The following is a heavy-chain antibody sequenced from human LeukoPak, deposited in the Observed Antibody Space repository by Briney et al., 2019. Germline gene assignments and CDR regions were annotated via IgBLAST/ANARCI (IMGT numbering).Heavy chain of an antibody. Sequence: GGSLRLSCAVSGFTFSQYSMNWVRQAPGKGLEWVSHIRSSSETFYADSVKGRFTISRDNARNSLYLQMNNLRGEDTAIYYCARDAGNSGYGCDLWGQGTLVTVSS. CDR1: GFTFSQYS. CDR3: ARDAGNSGYGCDL. V-gene: IGHV3-48*01. J-gene: IGHJ5*02. D-gene: IGHD5-12*01. CDR2: IRSSSET.